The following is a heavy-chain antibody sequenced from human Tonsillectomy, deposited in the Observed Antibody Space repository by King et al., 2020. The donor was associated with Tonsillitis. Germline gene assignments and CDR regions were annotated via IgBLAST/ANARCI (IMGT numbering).Heavy chain of an antibody. CDR3: TSPGDYGPPDYYYYYYMDV. CDR1: GFTFSGSA. D-gene: IGHD4-17*01. J-gene: IGHJ6*03. Sequence: VQLVESGGGLVQPGGSLKLSCAASGFTFSGSAMHWVRQASGKGLEWVGRIRSEANSYATEYVASVKGRFTISRDDSKNTTYLQMNSLRTEDTAVYYCTSPGDYGPPDYYYYYYMDVWGKGTTVTVSS. CDR2: IRSEANSYAT. V-gene: IGHV3-73*02.